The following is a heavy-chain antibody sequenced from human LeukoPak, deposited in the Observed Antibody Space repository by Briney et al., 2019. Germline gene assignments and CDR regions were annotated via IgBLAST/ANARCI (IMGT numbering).Heavy chain of an antibody. D-gene: IGHD6-25*01. CDR1: GVSFDDYY. CDR2: INHSGYT. Sequence: SETLSLTCAVSGVSFDDYYRSWVRQTPGKGLEWIGEINHSGYTNDSPSLKSRVTLSIVTSRKQFSLNLRSVTVADTGIYYCTRMTARHDYWGQGTLVTVSS. CDR3: TRMTARHDY. J-gene: IGHJ4*02. V-gene: IGHV4-34*01.